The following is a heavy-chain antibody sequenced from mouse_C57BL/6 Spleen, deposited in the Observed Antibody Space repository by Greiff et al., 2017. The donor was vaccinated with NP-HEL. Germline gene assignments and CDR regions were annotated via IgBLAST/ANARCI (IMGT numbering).Heavy chain of an antibody. CDR2: IDPANGNT. V-gene: IGHV14-3*01. CDR3: ARSLGSSNFAY. D-gene: IGHD1-1*01. Sequence: EVMLVESVAELVRPGASVKLSCTASGFNIKNPYMHWVKQRPEQGLEWIGRIDPANGNTKYAPKFQGKATITADTSSNTAYLQLSSLTSEDTAIYYCARSLGSSNFAYWGQGTLVTVSA. CDR1: GFNIKNPY. J-gene: IGHJ3*01.